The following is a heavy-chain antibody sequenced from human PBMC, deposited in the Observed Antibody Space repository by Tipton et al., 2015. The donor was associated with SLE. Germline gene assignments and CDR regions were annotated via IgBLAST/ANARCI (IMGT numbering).Heavy chain of an antibody. D-gene: IGHD2-21*01. V-gene: IGHV3-30*04. CDR1: GVSFSSYP. CDR3: AREGDFGF. J-gene: IGHJ4*02. CDR2: LSYDGTSE. Sequence: SGVSFSSYPMHWVRQAPGKGLEWVALLSYDGTSEYYANSVKGRFTISRDNSKNTLYLQMNSLRPDDTATYHCAREGDFGFWGQGTLVTVSS.